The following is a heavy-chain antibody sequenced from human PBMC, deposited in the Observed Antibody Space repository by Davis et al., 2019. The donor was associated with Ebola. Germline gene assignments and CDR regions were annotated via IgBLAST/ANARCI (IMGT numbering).Heavy chain of an antibody. CDR1: GFTFSSYW. Sequence: GGSLRLSCAASGFTFSSYWMSWVRQAPGKGLEWVANIKQDGSEKYYVDSVKGRFTISRDNAKNSLYLQMNSLRAEDTAVYYCAKDMRDYGDYYYYYYGMDVWGQGTTVTVSS. CDR2: IKQDGSEK. CDR3: AKDMRDYGDYYYYYYGMDV. J-gene: IGHJ6*02. D-gene: IGHD4-17*01. V-gene: IGHV3-7*01.